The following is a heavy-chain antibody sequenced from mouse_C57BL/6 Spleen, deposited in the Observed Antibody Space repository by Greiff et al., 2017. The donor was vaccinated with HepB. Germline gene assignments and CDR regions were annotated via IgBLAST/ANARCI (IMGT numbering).Heavy chain of an antibody. CDR3: AREDITTVVASDY. CDR1: GYTFTSYW. Sequence: QVQLQQPGAELVRPGTSVKLSCKASGYTFTSYWMHWVKQRPGQGLEWIGVIDPSDSYTNYNQKFKGKATLTVDTSSSTAYMQLSSLTSEDSAVYYCAREDITTVVASDYWGQGTTLTVSS. V-gene: IGHV1-59*01. CDR2: IDPSDSYT. D-gene: IGHD1-1*01. J-gene: IGHJ2*01.